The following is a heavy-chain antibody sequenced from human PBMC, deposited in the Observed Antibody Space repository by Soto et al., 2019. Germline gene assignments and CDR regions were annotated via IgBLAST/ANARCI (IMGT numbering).Heavy chain of an antibody. V-gene: IGHV3-23*01. D-gene: IGHD2-8*01. J-gene: IGHJ4*02. Sequence: GGAPKLSCAAPGFPFCSYSISWVRPAPGEWLDWVSAISGSGGSTYYADSVKGRFTISRDNSKNTLYLQMNSLRAEDTAVYYCAKGKDIVLMVYAPVDYWGQGTLVTVSS. CDR3: AKGKDIVLMVYAPVDY. CDR1: GFPFCSYS. CDR2: ISGSGGST.